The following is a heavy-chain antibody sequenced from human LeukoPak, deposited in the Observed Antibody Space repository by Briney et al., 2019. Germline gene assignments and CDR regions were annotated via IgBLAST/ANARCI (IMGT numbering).Heavy chain of an antibody. CDR2: IHDSGGT. D-gene: IGHD3-10*01. J-gene: IGHJ4*02. Sequence: PSETLSLTCTVSGGSISGYYWSWIRQSPGKGLEWIGYIHDSGGTNSNPSLKGRVTISLDTSKNQFSLKLNSVTAADTAVYHCARSPLELGESTFDHWGQGSLVTVFS. CDR3: ARSPLELGESTFDH. CDR1: GGSISGYY. V-gene: IGHV4-59*01.